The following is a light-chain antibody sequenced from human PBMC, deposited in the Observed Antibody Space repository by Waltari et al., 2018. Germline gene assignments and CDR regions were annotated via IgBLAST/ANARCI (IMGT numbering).Light chain of an antibody. J-gene: IGLJ2*01. CDR3: QAWDTSTVV. V-gene: IGLV3-1*01. CDR1: KLGDKY. Sequence: SYELTQAPSVSVSPGQTASITCSGDKLGDKYACWYQQKPGQSPVLVIYRDSRRPAGIPGRFSGSNSGNTATLTISGTQAMDEADYYCQAWDTSTVVFGGGTKLTVL. CDR2: RDS.